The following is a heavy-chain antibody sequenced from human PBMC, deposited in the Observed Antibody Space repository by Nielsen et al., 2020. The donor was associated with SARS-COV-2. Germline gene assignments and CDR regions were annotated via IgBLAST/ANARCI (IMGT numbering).Heavy chain of an antibody. CDR3: ATSLRFLEWLLAPGYYYYGMDV. V-gene: IGHV1-46*01. CDR2: MDPSSGST. J-gene: IGHJ6*02. CDR1: GYIITNYW. Sequence: ASVKVSCKASGYIITNYWIHWVRQAPGQGLEWMGIMDPSSGSTRYAQKFQGRVTMTEDTSTDTAYMVLSSLRSEDTAVYYCATSLRFLEWLLAPGYYYYGMDVWGQGTTVTVSS. D-gene: IGHD3-3*01.